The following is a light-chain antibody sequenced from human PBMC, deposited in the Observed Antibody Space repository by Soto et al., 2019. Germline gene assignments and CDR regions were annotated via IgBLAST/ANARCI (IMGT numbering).Light chain of an antibody. Sequence: QSALTQPPSVSGAPGQRVTISCTGSSSNIGAGYDVHWYQQLPGTAPKLLIYGNSNRPSGVPDRFSGSKSGTSASLAITGLQAEDEVDYYCQSYDSSLDVVFGGGTKLTVL. CDR2: GNS. V-gene: IGLV1-40*01. CDR3: QSYDSSLDVV. J-gene: IGLJ2*01. CDR1: SSNIGAGYD.